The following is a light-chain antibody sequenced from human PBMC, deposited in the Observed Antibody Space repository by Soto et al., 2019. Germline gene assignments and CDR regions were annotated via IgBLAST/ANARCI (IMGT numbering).Light chain of an antibody. CDR2: RTD. Sequence: QSALTQPPSASGAPGQRVTISCSGSRSNIGSNTVHWYQQFPGTAPKLLVYRTDHRPSGVPDRFSGSKSGTSASLAISGLQSEDESYYYCQSYDSSLSGYVFGTGTKVTVL. V-gene: IGLV1-44*01. CDR1: RSNIGSNT. CDR3: QSYDSSLSGYV. J-gene: IGLJ1*01.